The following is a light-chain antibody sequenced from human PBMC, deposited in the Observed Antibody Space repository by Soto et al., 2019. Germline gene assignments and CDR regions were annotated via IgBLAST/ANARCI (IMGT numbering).Light chain of an antibody. J-gene: IGKJ5*01. CDR1: QGISSY. Sequence: DIQLTQSPSFLSASVGDRVTITCRASQGISSYLAWFQQKPGRAPNLLIYGASTLQSGVPSRFSGSGSGTDFTLTISYLQPEDFATYYCQQLNAYPLTFGQGTRLEIK. CDR2: GAS. V-gene: IGKV1-9*01. CDR3: QQLNAYPLT.